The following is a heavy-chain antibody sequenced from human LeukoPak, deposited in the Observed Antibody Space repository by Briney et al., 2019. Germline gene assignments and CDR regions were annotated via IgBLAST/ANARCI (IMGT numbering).Heavy chain of an antibody. CDR2: IRSKANSYAT. CDR1: GFTFSGSA. CDR3: TILRYFDWLLYPNAFDI. V-gene: IGHV3-73*01. J-gene: IGHJ3*02. D-gene: IGHD3-9*01. Sequence: GGSLRLSSAASGFTFSGSAMHWVRQASGKGLEWVGRIRSKANSYATAYAASVKGRFTISRDDSKNTAYLQMNSLKTEDTAVYYCTILRYFDWLLYPNAFDIWGQGTMVTVSS.